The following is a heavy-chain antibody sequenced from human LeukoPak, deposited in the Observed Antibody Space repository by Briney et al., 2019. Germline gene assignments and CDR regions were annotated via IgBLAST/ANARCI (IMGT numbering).Heavy chain of an antibody. CDR1: GGSISSSSYY. V-gene: IGHV4-39*01. J-gene: IGHJ6*03. Sequence: SQTLSLTCTVSGGSISSSSYYWDWIRQPPGKGLEWIGNVYYGGNTFYNSSLESRVTISVDMSKNQFSLKLTSLTAADTAVYYCARQRADYFYHYLDVWGKGTSVTVSS. CDR3: ARQRADYFYHYLDV. CDR2: VYYGGNT.